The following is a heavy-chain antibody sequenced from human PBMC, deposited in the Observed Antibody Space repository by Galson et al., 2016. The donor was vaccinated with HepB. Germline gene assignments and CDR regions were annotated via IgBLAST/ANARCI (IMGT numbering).Heavy chain of an antibody. D-gene: IGHD3-10*01. Sequence: SVKVSCKASGYIFSTYTIHWVRQAPGQGLEWMGWIHAGKGNKKYSQKFQDRVTITRDTYASTAYMELSSLRSEDTAMYYCAREEGITMGHLAYWGQGTLVTVSA. CDR2: IHAGKGNK. CDR1: GYIFSTYT. CDR3: AREEGITMGHLAY. J-gene: IGHJ4*02. V-gene: IGHV1-3*01.